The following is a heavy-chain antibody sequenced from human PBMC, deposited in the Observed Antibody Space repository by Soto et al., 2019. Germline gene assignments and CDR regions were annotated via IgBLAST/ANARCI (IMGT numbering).Heavy chain of an antibody. CDR2: IRSKAYGGTT. CDR3: TRETGIAAAGTPLYFDY. D-gene: IGHD6-13*01. J-gene: IGHJ4*02. CDR1: GFTFGDYA. V-gene: IGHV3-49*03. Sequence: GGSLRLSCTASGFTFGDYAMSWFRQAPGKGLEWVGFIRSKAYGGTTEYAASVKGRFTISRDDSKSIAYLQMNSLKTEDTAVYYCTRETGIAAAGTPLYFDYWGQGTLVTVSS.